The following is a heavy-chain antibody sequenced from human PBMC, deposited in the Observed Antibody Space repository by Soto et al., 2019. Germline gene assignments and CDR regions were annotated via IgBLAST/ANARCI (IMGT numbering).Heavy chain of an antibody. CDR1: GGSISSYY. V-gene: IGHV4-59*03. J-gene: IGHJ6*02. CDR3: AGMSFTGFGELVGNFYFHGMDI. D-gene: IGHD3-3*01. Sequence: SETLSLTCNVSGGSISSYYWTWIRQPPGKGLECIGYIYNTGSANYNPSLKSRVSISLDTSKSQFSLSLRSVTAADTAVYYCAGMSFTGFGELVGNFYFHGMDIWGQGTTVTVSS. CDR2: IYNTGSA.